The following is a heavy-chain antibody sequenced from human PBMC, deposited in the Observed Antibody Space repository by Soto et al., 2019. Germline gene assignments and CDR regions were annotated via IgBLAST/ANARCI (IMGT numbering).Heavy chain of an antibody. D-gene: IGHD2-21*02. CDR1: GYTFTSYA. Sequence: QVQLVQSGAEVKRPGASVKVSCKAPGYTFTSYAMHWVRQAPGQRLEWMGWINAGNGNRKYSQTFQDRVTFTRDTSASKIYMDLSSLRSEDTAVYYCSRGNTATADYWGQGTLVTVSS. V-gene: IGHV1-3*01. CDR2: INAGNGNR. CDR3: SRGNTATADY. J-gene: IGHJ4*02.